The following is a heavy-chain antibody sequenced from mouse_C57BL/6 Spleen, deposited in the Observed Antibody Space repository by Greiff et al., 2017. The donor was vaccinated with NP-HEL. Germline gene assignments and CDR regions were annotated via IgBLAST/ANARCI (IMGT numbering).Heavy chain of an antibody. V-gene: IGHV5-4*03. D-gene: IGHD1-1*01. CDR3: ARPHYGSSPFAY. J-gene: IGHJ3*01. Sequence: DVMLVESGGGLVKPGGSLKLSCAASGFTFSSYAMSWVRQTPEKRLEWVATISDGGSYTYYPDNVKGRFTISRDNAKNNLYLQMSHLKSEDTAMYYCARPHYGSSPFAYWGQGTLVTVSA. CDR2: ISDGGSYT. CDR1: GFTFSSYA.